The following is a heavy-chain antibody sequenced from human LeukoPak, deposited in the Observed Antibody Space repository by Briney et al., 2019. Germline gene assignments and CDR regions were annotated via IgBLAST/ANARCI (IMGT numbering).Heavy chain of an antibody. CDR1: GFTFSSYD. CDR3: ARVDAFDL. Sequence: GGSLRLSCAASGFTFSSYDMNWVRQAPGKGLEWVSYISSSSSYIYYADSVKGRSTISRDNAKNSLYLQMNSLRAEDTAVYYCARVDAFDLWGQGTMVTVSS. V-gene: IGHV3-21*01. CDR2: ISSSSSYI. J-gene: IGHJ3*01.